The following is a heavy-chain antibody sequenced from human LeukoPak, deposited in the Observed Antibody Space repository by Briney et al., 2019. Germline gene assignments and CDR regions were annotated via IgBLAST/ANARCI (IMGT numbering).Heavy chain of an antibody. D-gene: IGHD3-16*02. V-gene: IGHV5-51*01. CDR2: IYPGDSDT. CDR3: ARSYLSVLPPDY. Sequence: GESLKISCQGSGFTFTTSWIGWVRQLPGKGLEWMGIIYPGDSDTRYSPSFQGQVTISADKSISTAYLQWSSLKASDTAMYYCARSYLSVLPPDYWGQGTLVTVSS. J-gene: IGHJ4*02. CDR1: GFTFTTSW.